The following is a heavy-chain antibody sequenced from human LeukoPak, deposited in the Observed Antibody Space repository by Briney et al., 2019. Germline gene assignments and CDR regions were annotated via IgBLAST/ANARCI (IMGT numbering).Heavy chain of an antibody. D-gene: IGHD4-17*01. Sequence: GESLKISCKGCGYSFTSYWISWVRQMPGKGLEWMGIIYPGDSDTRYSPSFQGQVTISADKSISTAYLQWSSLKASDTAMYYCARQPLDTYGDYVEVGWFDPWGQGTLVTVSS. J-gene: IGHJ5*02. CDR1: GYSFTSYW. V-gene: IGHV5-51*01. CDR2: IYPGDSDT. CDR3: ARQPLDTYGDYVEVGWFDP.